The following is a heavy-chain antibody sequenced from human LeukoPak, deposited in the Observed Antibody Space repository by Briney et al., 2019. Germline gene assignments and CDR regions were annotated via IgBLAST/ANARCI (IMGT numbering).Heavy chain of an antibody. CDR1: GGSFSGYY. V-gene: IGHV4-34*01. CDR2: INHSGST. CDR3: ASERGPNDAFDI. J-gene: IGHJ3*02. D-gene: IGHD1-1*01. Sequence: SETLSLTCAVYGGSFSGYYWSWIRQPPGKGLEWIGEINHSGSTNYNPSLKSRVTISVDTSKNQFSLKLSSVTAADTAVYYCASERGPNDAFDIWGQGTVVTVSS.